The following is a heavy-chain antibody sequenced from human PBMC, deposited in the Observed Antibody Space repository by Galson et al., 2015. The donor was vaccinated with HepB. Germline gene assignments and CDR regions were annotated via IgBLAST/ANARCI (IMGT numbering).Heavy chain of an antibody. D-gene: IGHD3-10*01. Sequence: SLRLSCAASGFTFSSYAMHWVRQAPGKGLEWVAVISYDGSNKYYADSVKGRFTISRDNSKNTLYLQMNSLRAEDTAVYYCASDYYGSGSYPTKVDYWGQGTLVTVSS. V-gene: IGHV3-30-3*01. CDR1: GFTFSSYA. CDR2: ISYDGSNK. CDR3: ASDYYGSGSYPTKVDY. J-gene: IGHJ4*02.